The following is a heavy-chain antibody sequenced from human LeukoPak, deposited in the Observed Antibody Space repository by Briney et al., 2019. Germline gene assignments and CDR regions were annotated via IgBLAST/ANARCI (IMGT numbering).Heavy chain of an antibody. CDR2: IYHSGST. CDR3: ARRYSGSSTLDY. D-gene: IGHD1-26*01. Sequence: SETLSLTCTVSGYSISSGYYWGWIRQPPGKGLEWIGSIYHSGSTYYNPSLKSRVTISVDASKNQFSLKLSSVTAADTAVYYCARRYSGSSTLDYWGQGTLVTVS. CDR1: GYSISSGYY. J-gene: IGHJ4*02. V-gene: IGHV4-38-2*02.